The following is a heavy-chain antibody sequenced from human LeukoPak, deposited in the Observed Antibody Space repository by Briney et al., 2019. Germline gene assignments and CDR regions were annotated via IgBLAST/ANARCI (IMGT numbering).Heavy chain of an antibody. CDR3: ARRVQGLVRHRLSVSWFDP. CDR1: GYTFTGYY. Sequence: ASVKVSCKASGYTFTGYYMHWVRQAPGQGLEWMGWINPNSGGTNYAQKFQGRVTMTRDTSISTACMELSRLRSDDTAVYYCARRVQGLVRHRLSVSWFDPWGQGTLVTVSS. J-gene: IGHJ5*02. D-gene: IGHD6-19*01. V-gene: IGHV1-2*02. CDR2: INPNSGGT.